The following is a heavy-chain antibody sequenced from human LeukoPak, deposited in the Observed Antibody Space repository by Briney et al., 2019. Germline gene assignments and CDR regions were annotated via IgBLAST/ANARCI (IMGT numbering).Heavy chain of an antibody. CDR3: AREDQPRGTFDY. CDR1: GFTFSNYW. Sequence: GGSLRLSCAASGFTFSNYWMSWVRQAPGKGLGWVANIKQDGSEKYYVDPVKGRFTISRDNAKNSLYLQMNSLRAEDTALYYCAREDQPRGTFDYWGQGILVTVSS. D-gene: IGHD2-15*01. J-gene: IGHJ4*02. V-gene: IGHV3-7*05. CDR2: IKQDGSEK.